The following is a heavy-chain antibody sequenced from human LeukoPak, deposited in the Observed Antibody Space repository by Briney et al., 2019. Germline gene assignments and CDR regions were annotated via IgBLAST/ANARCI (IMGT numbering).Heavy chain of an antibody. D-gene: IGHD3-22*01. V-gene: IGHV1-24*01. CDR2: FDPEKGET. Sequence: ASVKVSCKVSGYTLTELSMHWVRQAPGKGFEWMGRFDPEKGETIYAQKFQGRVTMTEDTSTDTAYMELSSLRSEDTAVYYCATEGYYDSSGYYTDYWGQGTLVTVSS. CDR3: ATEGYYDSSGYYTDY. J-gene: IGHJ4*02. CDR1: GYTLTELS.